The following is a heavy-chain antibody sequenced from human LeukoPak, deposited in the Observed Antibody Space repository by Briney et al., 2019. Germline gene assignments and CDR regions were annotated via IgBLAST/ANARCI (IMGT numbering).Heavy chain of an antibody. CDR2: VIPIFGTA. V-gene: IGHV1-69*13. CDR3: ARVATYYYDSSGYYLDY. CDR1: GGTFSIYA. Sequence: SVKVSCKASGGTFSIYAISWVRQAPGQGLEWMGGVIPIFGTANYAQKFQGRVTITADESTSTAYMELSSLRSEDTAVYYCARVATYYYDSSGYYLDYWGQGTLVTVSS. D-gene: IGHD3-22*01. J-gene: IGHJ4*02.